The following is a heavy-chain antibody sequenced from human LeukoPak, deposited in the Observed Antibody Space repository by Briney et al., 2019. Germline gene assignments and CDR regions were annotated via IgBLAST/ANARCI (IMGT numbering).Heavy chain of an antibody. CDR3: ARGGGSAADYSYYYIDV. D-gene: IGHD6-25*01. CDR2: ISAYNGNT. Sequence: AASVKVSCKASGYTFTSYGITLVRQAPGQGLEWMGWISAYNGNTNYAQKLQGRVTMTTDTSTSTAYMELRSLRSDDTAVYYCARGGGSAADYSYYYIDVWGTRTTVPVSS. V-gene: IGHV1-18*01. J-gene: IGHJ6*03. CDR1: GYTFTSYG.